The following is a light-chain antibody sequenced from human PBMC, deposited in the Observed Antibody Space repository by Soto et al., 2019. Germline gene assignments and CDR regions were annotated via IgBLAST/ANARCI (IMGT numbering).Light chain of an antibody. J-gene: IGLJ1*01. CDR2: EVI. Sequence: QSALTQPASVSGSPGQSITISCTGTSSAVGAYDSVSWYQQHPGKAPKLIISEVINRPSGVSNRFSGSKSGDTASLTISGLQPEDEAEYYCGSKRGSSPLYVFGSGTKLTVL. CDR1: SSAVGAYDS. CDR3: GSKRGSSPLYV. V-gene: IGLV2-14*01.